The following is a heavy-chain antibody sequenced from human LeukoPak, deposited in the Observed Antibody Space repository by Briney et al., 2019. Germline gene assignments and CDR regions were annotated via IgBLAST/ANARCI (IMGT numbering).Heavy chain of an antibody. J-gene: IGHJ3*01. D-gene: IGHD3-10*01. V-gene: IGHV5-51*01. Sequence: GESLKISCKGSGYSFTSYWIGWVRQMPGKGLEWMGIIYPGDSDTRYSPSFQGQVTISADKSISTAYPQWGSLRASDTAMYYCARPQQNYYGSGRDAFDVWGQGTMVTVSS. CDR3: ARPQQNYYGSGRDAFDV. CDR1: GYSFTSYW. CDR2: IYPGDSDT.